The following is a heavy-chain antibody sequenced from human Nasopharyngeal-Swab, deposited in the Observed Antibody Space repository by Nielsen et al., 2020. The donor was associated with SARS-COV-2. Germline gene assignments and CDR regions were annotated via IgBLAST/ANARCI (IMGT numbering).Heavy chain of an antibody. CDR2: IYSGGST. J-gene: IGHJ6*03. CDR3: GTTPAGTYYYYMDV. Sequence: GESLQISCAASGFTVSSNYMSWVRQAPGKGLEWVSVIYSGGSTYYADSVKGRFTISRDNSKNTLYLQMNSLRGEDTAVYYSGTTPAGTYYYYMDVWGKGTTVTVSS. D-gene: IGHD2/OR15-2a*01. V-gene: IGHV3-66*01. CDR1: GFTVSSNY.